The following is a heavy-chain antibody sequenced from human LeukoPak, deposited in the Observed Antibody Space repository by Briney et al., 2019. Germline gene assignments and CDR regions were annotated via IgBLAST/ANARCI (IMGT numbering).Heavy chain of an antibody. J-gene: IGHJ3*02. CDR2: ISSSSDYI. D-gene: IGHD2-2*01. V-gene: IGHV3-21*01. Sequence: GGSLRLSCAASGFTFSNYSINWVRQAPGKGLEWVSSISSSSDYIYYADSVKGRFTISRDNARNSLYLQMNSLRAEDTAVYYCASSLYCTSTSCSAGGAFDIWGQGTMVTVSS. CDR3: ASSLYCTSTSCSAGGAFDI. CDR1: GFTFSNYS.